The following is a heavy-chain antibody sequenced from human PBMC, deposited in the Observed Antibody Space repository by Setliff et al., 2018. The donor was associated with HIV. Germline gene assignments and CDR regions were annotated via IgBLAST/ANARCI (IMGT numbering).Heavy chain of an antibody. D-gene: IGHD5-18*01. CDR1: GGSIRSDYHF. J-gene: IGHJ6*03. CDR2: MHYSGNT. Sequence: PSETLSLTCTVSGGSIRSDYHFWTWMRQPPGKGLEWIGYMHYSGNTYYNPSLKSRVTISVDTSKNQLSLRLSSVTAADTAVYYCARHAALIKRYYYYYSDVWGKGTTVTVSS. V-gene: IGHV4-39*01. CDR3: ARHAALIKRYYYYYSDV.